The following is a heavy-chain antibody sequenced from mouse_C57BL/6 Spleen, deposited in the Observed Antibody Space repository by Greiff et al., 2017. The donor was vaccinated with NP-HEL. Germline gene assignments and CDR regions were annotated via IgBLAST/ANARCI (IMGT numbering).Heavy chain of an antibody. CDR1: GYTFTSYW. CDR3: ARGFTTGCDY. V-gene: IGHV1-50*01. Sequence: QVRLQQPGAELVKPGASVKLSCKASGYTFTSYWMQWVKQRPGQGLEWIGEIDPSDSYTNYNQKFKGKATLTVDTSSSTAYMQLSSLTSEDSAVYYCARGFTTGCDYWGQGTTLTVSS. CDR2: IDPSDSYT. J-gene: IGHJ2*01. D-gene: IGHD1-1*01.